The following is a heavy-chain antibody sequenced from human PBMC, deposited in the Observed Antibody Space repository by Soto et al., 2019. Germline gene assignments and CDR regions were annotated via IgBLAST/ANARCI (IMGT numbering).Heavy chain of an antibody. CDR3: ARAGGRHSGGIDY. Sequence: QVQLVQSGAEVKKPGSSVKVSCKASGGTFSSYSINWVRQAPGQGLEWVGEIIPIFGTANYAQKFQGRVTITADESTSAAYMELCSMRSEDKAVYYCARAGGRHSGGIDYWGQGTLVTVSS. CDR1: GGTFSSYS. D-gene: IGHD1-26*01. CDR2: IIPIFGTA. J-gene: IGHJ4*02. V-gene: IGHV1-69*01.